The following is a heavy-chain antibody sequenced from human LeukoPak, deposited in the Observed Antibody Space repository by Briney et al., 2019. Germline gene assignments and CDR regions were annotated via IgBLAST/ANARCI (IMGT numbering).Heavy chain of an antibody. CDR1: GFSFRNYD. J-gene: IGHJ3*02. CDR3: ARRPAAAGIDAFDI. D-gene: IGHD6-13*01. V-gene: IGHV3-13*01. Sequence: PGGSLRLSCSASGFSFRNYDMHWVRQPTGKGLEWVSAVGTGGDTYYAGSVKGRFTVVRENAKNTLYLQMNSLRAGDTAMYYCARRPAAAGIDAFDIWGQGTMVTVSS. CDR2: VGTGGDT.